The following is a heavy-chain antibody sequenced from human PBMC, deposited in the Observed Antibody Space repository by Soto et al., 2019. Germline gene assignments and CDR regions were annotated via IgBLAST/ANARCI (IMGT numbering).Heavy chain of an antibody. CDR1: GYSFTCYW. D-gene: IGHD3-22*01. CDR2: IFPSDSDT. V-gene: IGHV5-51*01. CDR3: ARKDESGYFNWLDP. Sequence: GESLKISCRTSGYSFTCYWIAWVRQMPGKGLEWMGIIFPSDSDTRYSPSFQGQVTISADRSTSTAFLQWASLKASDTAVYYCARKDESGYFNWLDPWGQGTLVTVSS. J-gene: IGHJ5*02.